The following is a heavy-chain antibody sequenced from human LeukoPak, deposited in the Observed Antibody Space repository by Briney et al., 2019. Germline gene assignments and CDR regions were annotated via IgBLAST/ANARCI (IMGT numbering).Heavy chain of an antibody. D-gene: IGHD2-15*01. CDR3: AEDVVVVVAAKPGI. CDR1: GFTFSSYA. V-gene: IGHV3-23*01. J-gene: IGHJ4*02. Sequence: GGSLRLSCAASGFTFSSYAMSWVRQAPGKGLEWVSSISGSGGSTYYADSVKGRVNISRDNSKNTVHLQMNSLRAEDTAVYYCAEDVVVVVAAKPGIWGQGTLVTVSS. CDR2: ISGSGGST.